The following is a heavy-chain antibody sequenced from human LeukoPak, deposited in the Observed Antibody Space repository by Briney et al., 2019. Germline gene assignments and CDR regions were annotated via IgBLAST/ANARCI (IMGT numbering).Heavy chain of an antibody. CDR3: ARDMAGSGYDGEFDN. J-gene: IGHJ4*02. Sequence: PGGSLRLSCAASGFTFSSYEMNWVRQAPGKGREWVSYISSSGSTIYYAGPVKARLTIPTDNAKNSLYLQKNSLRAEDTAVYYCARDMAGSGYDGEFDNWGQGTLVTVSS. D-gene: IGHD5-12*01. V-gene: IGHV3-48*03. CDR1: GFTFSSYE. CDR2: ISSSGSTI.